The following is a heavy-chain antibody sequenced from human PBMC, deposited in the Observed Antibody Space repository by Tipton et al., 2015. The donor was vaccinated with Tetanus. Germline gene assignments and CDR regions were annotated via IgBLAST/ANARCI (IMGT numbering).Heavy chain of an antibody. J-gene: IGHJ4*02. CDR2: IRAHNGDT. Sequence: QSGPEVKMPGDSVKVSCKASFGSTFNSFIITWVRQAPGQGLEWMGWIRAHNGDTKYAQKFQGRVTLTTDTSTMTAYMEVRSLRSDDTAVYFCARTLAYCSSSACYHLRGYEFWGQGTLVTVSS. CDR1: FGSTFNSFI. V-gene: IGHV1-18*01. D-gene: IGHD2-15*01. CDR3: ARTLAYCSSSACYHLRGYEF.